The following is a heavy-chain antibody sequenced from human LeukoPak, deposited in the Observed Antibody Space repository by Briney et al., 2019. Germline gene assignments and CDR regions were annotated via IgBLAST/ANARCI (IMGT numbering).Heavy chain of an antibody. V-gene: IGHV1-18*01. CDR1: GYTFTSYG. D-gene: IGHD4-11*01. CDR3: ARDAGPTTVSRDNWFDP. CDR2: ISAYNGNP. J-gene: IGHJ5*02. Sequence: GASVKVSCKASGYTFTSYGISWVRQAPGQGLEWMGWISAYNGNPNYAQKLQGRVTMTTDTSTSTAYMELRSLRSDDTAVYYCARDAGPTTVSRDNWFDPWGQGTLVTVSS.